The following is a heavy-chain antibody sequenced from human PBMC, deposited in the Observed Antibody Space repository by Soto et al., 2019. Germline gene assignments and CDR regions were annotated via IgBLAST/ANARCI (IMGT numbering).Heavy chain of an antibody. V-gene: IGHV4-34*01. CDR1: GGSSSDYY. CDR3: ARGPCSRTVGATNPSH. Sequence: NPSETVSLTCAAYGGSSSDYYWTWIRQSPEKGLEWIGEINPSGRTNYNPSLKSRVAFSADTSNNQFSLKLTSVTAADTAFYYCARGPCSRTVGATNPSHWGQGTLVTVSS. CDR2: INPSGRT. D-gene: IGHD1-26*01. J-gene: IGHJ4*02.